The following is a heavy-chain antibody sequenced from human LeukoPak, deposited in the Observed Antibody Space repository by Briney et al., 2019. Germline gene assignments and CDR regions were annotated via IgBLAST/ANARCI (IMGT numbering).Heavy chain of an antibody. J-gene: IGHJ4*02. CDR3: AIYEIAVPALDY. CDR1: GFTFSNAW. D-gene: IGHD6-19*01. V-gene: IGHV3-7*05. Sequence: GGSLRLSCAASGFTFSNAWMTWVRQTPGKGLEWVANINQDGSETYYVDTVKGRITISRDNAKNSLYLQMNSLRAEDTAVYYCAIYEIAVPALDYWGQGTLVTVSS. CDR2: INQDGSET.